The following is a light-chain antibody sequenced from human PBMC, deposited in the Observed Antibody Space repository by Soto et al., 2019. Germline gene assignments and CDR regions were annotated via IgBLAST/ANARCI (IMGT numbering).Light chain of an antibody. CDR3: QQYGTSPPLT. CDR2: GAS. J-gene: IGKJ4*01. CDR1: QRVSSNY. V-gene: IGKV3-20*01. Sequence: EIVLTQSPGTLSLSPGERATLSCRASQRVSSNYLAWYQQKPGQAPRLLIYGASSRATGIPDRFSGSGSATDFTLTISRLEPEDFAVYYCQQYGTSPPLTFGGGTKVEI.